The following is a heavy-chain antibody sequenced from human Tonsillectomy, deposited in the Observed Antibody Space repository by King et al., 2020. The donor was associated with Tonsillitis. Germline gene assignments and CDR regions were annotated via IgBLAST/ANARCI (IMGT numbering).Heavy chain of an antibody. V-gene: IGHV4-61*02. J-gene: IGHJ5*02. D-gene: IGHD3-10*01. CDR2: IYTSGST. Sequence: VQLQESGPGLVKPSQNLSLTCTVSGGSISSRSYYWTWIRQPAGKGLEWIGRIYTSGSTNYNPSLNGRVTISVDTSKNLFSLKLSSVTAADTAVYYCAREYYRYSFDPWGQGTLVTVSS. CDR3: AREYYRYSFDP. CDR1: GGSISSRSYY.